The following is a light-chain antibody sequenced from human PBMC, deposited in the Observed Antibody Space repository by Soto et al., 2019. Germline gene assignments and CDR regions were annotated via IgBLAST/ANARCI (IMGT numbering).Light chain of an antibody. CDR3: QQYYGSPYT. CDR2: KAS. Sequence: DIQLTQSPSTLSASVGDRVTITCRASQSINIWLAWYQQKPGKAPKLLMYKASSLEGGVPSTFSGSGSGTEFTLSISSLQPDDFATYYCQQYYGSPYTFGQGTKLEL. V-gene: IGKV1-5*03. J-gene: IGKJ2*01. CDR1: QSINIW.